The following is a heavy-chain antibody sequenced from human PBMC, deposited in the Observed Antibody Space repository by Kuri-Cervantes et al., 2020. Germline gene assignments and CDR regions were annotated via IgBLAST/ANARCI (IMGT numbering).Heavy chain of an antibody. CDR1: GDSVSSNDVA. J-gene: IGHJ2*01. D-gene: IGHD3-3*02. Sequence: SETLSLTCAISGDSVSSNDVAWSWIRQSPSRGLEWLGRTYYRSKWYNDYALSVKSRITINPDTSKNQFSLKLSSVTAADTAVYYCARGRLQTSFNWYFDLWGRGTLVTVSS. CDR3: ARGRLQTSFNWYFDL. CDR2: TYYRSKWYN. V-gene: IGHV6-1*01.